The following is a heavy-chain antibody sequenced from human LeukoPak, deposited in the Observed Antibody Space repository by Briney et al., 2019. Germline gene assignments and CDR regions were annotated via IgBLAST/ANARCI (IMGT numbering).Heavy chain of an antibody. CDR2: IYYSGST. CDR3: ARVNRAARRSNIDY. D-gene: IGHD6-6*01. Sequence: SETLSLTCTVSGGSISSSSYYWGWIRQPPGKGLEWIGSIYYSGSTYYNPSLKSRVTISVDTSKNQFSLKLSSVTAADTAVYYCARVNRAARRSNIDYWGQGTLVTVSS. V-gene: IGHV4-39*07. CDR1: GGSISSSSYY. J-gene: IGHJ4*02.